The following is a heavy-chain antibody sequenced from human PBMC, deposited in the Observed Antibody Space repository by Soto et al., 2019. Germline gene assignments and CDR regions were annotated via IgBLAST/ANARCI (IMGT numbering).Heavy chain of an antibody. CDR3: AKIPSRGMIFGAGS. Sequence: GGSLRFSCAASGFIFRNHVLNWVRQAPGKGLEWVSAIDNSGDGSFYADSVKGRFIISRDNSNDTVFLHMNNLRLEDTAFYYCAKIPSRGMIFGAGSWGQGTLVTVSS. CDR1: GFIFRNHV. V-gene: IGHV3-23*05. CDR2: IDNSGDGS. D-gene: IGHD3-3*01. J-gene: IGHJ5*02.